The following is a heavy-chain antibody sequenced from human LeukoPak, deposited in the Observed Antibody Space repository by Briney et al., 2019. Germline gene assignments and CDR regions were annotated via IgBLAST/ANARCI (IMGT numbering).Heavy chain of an antibody. CDR3: ARAHSSGWYAYYFDY. D-gene: IGHD6-19*01. V-gene: IGHV1-69*06. Sequence: SVKVSCKASGGTLSSYAISWVRQAPGQGLEWMGGIIPIFGTANYAQKFQGRVTITADKSTSTAYMELSSLRSEDTAVYYCARAHSSGWYAYYFDYWGQGTLVTVSS. J-gene: IGHJ4*02. CDR2: IIPIFGTA. CDR1: GGTLSSYA.